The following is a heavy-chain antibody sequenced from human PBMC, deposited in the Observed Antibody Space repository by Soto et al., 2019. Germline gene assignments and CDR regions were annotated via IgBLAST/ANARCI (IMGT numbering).Heavy chain of an antibody. CDR3: AREGPAPYYYSGMDV. CDR1: GYSFTTYG. Sequence: QVQLVQSRGEVKKPGASVKVSCKTSGYSFTTYGISWVRQAPGQGLEWMGWISGYNGNTNYAQNLQGRVTMTTDTSXXTADMELRSLRSDDTAVYYCAREGPAPYYYSGMDVWGQGSTVTVSS. J-gene: IGHJ6*02. V-gene: IGHV1-18*01. CDR2: ISGYNGNT.